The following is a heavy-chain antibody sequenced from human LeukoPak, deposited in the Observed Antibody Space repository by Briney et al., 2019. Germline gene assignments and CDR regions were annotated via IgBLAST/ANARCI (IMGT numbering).Heavy chain of an antibody. CDR1: GFTFSDHW. D-gene: IGHD4-23*01. V-gene: IGHV3-74*01. Sequence: GGSLRLSCEVSGFTFSDHWMHWIRQVPGKGLVWVSRINGYGNTTTYAGFVKGRFTISRDNAKNTLYLQMNSLRAEDTAVYYCARMGSTVGPLWGQGTLVTVSS. CDR3: ARMGSTVGPL. CDR2: INGYGNTT. J-gene: IGHJ4*02.